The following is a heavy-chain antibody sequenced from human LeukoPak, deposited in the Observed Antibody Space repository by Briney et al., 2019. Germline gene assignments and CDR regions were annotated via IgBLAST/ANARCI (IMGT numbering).Heavy chain of an antibody. CDR2: IYPGDSDT. Sequence: GESLKISCKDSGYSFTSYWIGWVRQMPGKGLEWMGIIYPGDSDTRYSPSFQGQITISADKSISTAYLQWSSLKASDTAMYYCARHVIESEQLVRNYYYYMDVWGKGTTVTVSS. V-gene: IGHV5-51*01. CDR1: GYSFTSYW. J-gene: IGHJ6*03. CDR3: ARHVIESEQLVRNYYYYMDV. D-gene: IGHD6-13*01.